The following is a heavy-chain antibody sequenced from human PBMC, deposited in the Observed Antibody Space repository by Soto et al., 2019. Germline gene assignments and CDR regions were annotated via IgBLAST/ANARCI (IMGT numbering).Heavy chain of an antibody. CDR2: INPSGGST. Sequence: VKVSCKASGYTFTSYYMHWVRQAPGQGLEWMGIINPSGGSTSYAQKFQGRVTMTRDTSTSTVYMELSSLRSEDTAVYYCARVRVAGTEAYYYYGMDVWGQGTTVTVSS. CDR3: ARVRVAGTEAYYYYGMDV. V-gene: IGHV1-46*01. CDR1: GYTFTSYY. J-gene: IGHJ6*02. D-gene: IGHD6-19*01.